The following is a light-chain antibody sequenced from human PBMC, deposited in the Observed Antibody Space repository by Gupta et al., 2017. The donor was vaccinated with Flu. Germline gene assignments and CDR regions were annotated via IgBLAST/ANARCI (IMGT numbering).Light chain of an antibody. CDR2: SNS. CDR3: AAWDDSLNAWV. CDR1: SSTIGSTT. V-gene: IGLV1-44*01. J-gene: IGLJ3*02. Sequence: QSVLTQPPSASGTPGQWFTIPCSGSSSTIGSTTVNWYQHLPGTAPKLLMYSNSQRPSGVPDRFSGSKSGTSASLAISGLQSEDEAYYYWAAWDDSLNAWVFGGGTKLTVL.